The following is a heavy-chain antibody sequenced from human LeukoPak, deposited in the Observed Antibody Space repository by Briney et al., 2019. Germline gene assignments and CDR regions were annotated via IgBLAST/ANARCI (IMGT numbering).Heavy chain of an antibody. D-gene: IGHD3-10*01. CDR3: ARDGDWGFGEFVGAFDI. V-gene: IGHV3-53*01. Sequence: GGSLRLSCAASGVTVSSNYMSWVRQAPGKGREWVSVIYSGGSTYYADSVKGRFTISRDNSKNTLYLQMNSLRAEDTAVYYCARDGDWGFGEFVGAFDIWGQGTMVTVSS. CDR1: GVTVSSNY. J-gene: IGHJ3*02. CDR2: IYSGGST.